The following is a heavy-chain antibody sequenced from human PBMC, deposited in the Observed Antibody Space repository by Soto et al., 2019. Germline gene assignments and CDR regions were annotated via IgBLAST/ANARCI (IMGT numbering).Heavy chain of an antibody. CDR1: GGSISSYY. V-gene: IGHV4-59*01. D-gene: IGHD3-10*01. Sequence: SETLSLTCTVSGGSISSYYWSWIRQPPGKGLEWIGYIYYGGSTNYNPSLKSRVTISVDTSKNQFSLKLSSVTAADTAVYYCARDVSSWFGEPNWFAPWGQGTLVTVSS. CDR3: ARDVSSWFGEPNWFAP. CDR2: IYYGGST. J-gene: IGHJ5*02.